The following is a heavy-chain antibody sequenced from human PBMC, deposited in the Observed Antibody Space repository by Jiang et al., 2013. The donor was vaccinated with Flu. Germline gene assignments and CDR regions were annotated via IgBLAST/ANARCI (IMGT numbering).Heavy chain of an antibody. Sequence: CAVSGDSISSTYVLGLDPAVPREGAGVDWEYLSCWDYLLNPALESRVTISSDTSKNQFSLTLRSVTVADTAVYYCAREDVSNGWLSHGLDVWGKGTTVTVSS. CDR3: AREDVSNGWLSHGLDV. J-gene: IGHJ6*04. D-gene: IGHD6-19*01. CDR2: LSCWDY. V-gene: IGHV4-38-2*02. CDR1: GDSISSTYV.